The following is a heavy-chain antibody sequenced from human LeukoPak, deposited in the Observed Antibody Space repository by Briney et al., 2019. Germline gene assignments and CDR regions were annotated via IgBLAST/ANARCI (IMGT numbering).Heavy chain of an antibody. CDR3: ARGHVARRRNWFDP. CDR2: INHSGST. V-gene: IGHV4-34*01. D-gene: IGHD2-15*01. CDR1: GGSFSGYY. J-gene: IGHJ5*02. Sequence: SETLSLTCAVYGGSFSGYYWSWIRQPPGKELEWIGEINHSGSTNYNPSLKSRVTISVDTSKNQFSLKLSSVTAADTAVYYCARGHVARRRNWFDPWGQGTLVTVSS.